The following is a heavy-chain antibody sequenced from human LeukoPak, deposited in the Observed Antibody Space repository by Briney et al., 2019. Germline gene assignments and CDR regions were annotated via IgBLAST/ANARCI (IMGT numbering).Heavy chain of an antibody. CDR3: ARVGVAVAGHVGFFDY. Sequence: SETLSVTCTVSGGSISSSDYYCSWIRQPPGKGLEWIGYIYYSGSTYYNPSLKSRVTISVDTSKNQFSLKLSSVTAAGTAVYYCARVGVAVAGHVGFFDYRGQGTLVTVSS. CDR1: GGSISSSDYY. V-gene: IGHV4-30-4*01. D-gene: IGHD6-19*01. J-gene: IGHJ4*02. CDR2: IYYSGST.